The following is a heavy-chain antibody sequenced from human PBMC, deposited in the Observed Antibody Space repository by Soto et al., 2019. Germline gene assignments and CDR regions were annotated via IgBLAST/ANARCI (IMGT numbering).Heavy chain of an antibody. CDR1: GGSFSGYY. CDR3: ARGYSYGRSDY. D-gene: IGHD5-18*01. V-gene: IGHV4-34*01. CDR2: INHSGST. J-gene: IGHJ4*02. Sequence: SETLSLTCAVYGGSFSGYYWSWIRQPPGKGLEWIGEINHSGSTNYNPSLKSRVTISVDTSKNQFSLKLSSVTAADTAVYYCARGYSYGRSDYWGQGTLVTVSS.